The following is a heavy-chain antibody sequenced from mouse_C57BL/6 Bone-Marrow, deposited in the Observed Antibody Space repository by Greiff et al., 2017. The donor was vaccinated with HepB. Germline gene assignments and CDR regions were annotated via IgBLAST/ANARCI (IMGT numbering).Heavy chain of an antibody. V-gene: IGHV1-50*01. CDR1: GYTFTSYW. CDR2: IDPSDSYT. Sequence: QVQLKQPGAELVKPGASVKLSCKASGYTFTSYWMQWVKQRPGQGLEWIGEIDPSDSYTNYNQKFKGKATLTVDTSSSTAYMQLSSLTSEDSAVYYCASYVDYYAMDYWGQGTSVTVSS. D-gene: IGHD1-1*01. CDR3: ASYVDYYAMDY. J-gene: IGHJ4*01.